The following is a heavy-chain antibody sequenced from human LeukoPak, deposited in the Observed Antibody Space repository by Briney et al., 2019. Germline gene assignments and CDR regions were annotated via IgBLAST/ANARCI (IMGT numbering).Heavy chain of an antibody. CDR3: ARYSGTGYGMYYFDY. V-gene: IGHV4-4*07. CDR1: GSSISGYY. J-gene: IGHJ4*02. D-gene: IGHD1-1*01. Sequence: SETPSLTCTVSGSSISGYYWNWIRQPAGKALEWIGRMDFSGSTNYNPSLRSRVTLSLDTSKNQFSLKLSSVTAADTAVYYCARYSGTGYGMYYFDYWGQGTLVTVSS. CDR2: MDFSGST.